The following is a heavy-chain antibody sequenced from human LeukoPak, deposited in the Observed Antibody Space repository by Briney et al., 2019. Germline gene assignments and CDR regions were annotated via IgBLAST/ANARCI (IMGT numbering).Heavy chain of an antibody. CDR3: AKEGSIVGATQFDY. CDR2: ISSSSSTI. D-gene: IGHD1-26*01. CDR1: GFTFSSYS. V-gene: IGHV3-48*01. J-gene: IGHJ4*02. Sequence: GGSLRLSCAASGFTFSSYSMNWVRQAPGKGLEWVSYISSSSSTIYYADSVKGRLTISRDNSKNTLYLQMNSLRAEDTAVYYCAKEGSIVGATQFDYWGQGTLVTVSS.